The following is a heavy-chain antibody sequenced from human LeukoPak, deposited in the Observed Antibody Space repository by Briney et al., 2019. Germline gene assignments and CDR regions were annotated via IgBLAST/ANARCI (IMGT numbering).Heavy chain of an antibody. V-gene: IGHV1-46*01. CDR1: GYTFTSYY. CDR2: INPSGGST. J-gene: IGHJ6*02. D-gene: IGHD2-8*01. Sequence: ASVKVSCKASGYTFTSYYMHWVRQAPGQGLEWMGIINPSGGSTSYAQKFQGRVTMTRDTSTSTVYMELSSLRSEDTAVYYCAGNPEGYCTNGVCPTYYYYGMDVWGQGTTVTVSS. CDR3: AGNPEGYCTNGVCPTYYYYGMDV.